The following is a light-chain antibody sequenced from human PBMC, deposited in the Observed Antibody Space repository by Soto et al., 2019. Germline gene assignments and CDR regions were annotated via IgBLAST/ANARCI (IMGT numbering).Light chain of an antibody. J-gene: IGKJ1*01. V-gene: IGKV1-5*03. Sequence: DIPMTQSPSTLSASVGDRVTITCRASQTIDSWLAWYQQRPGKPPNLLIYKASTLASGVPSRFSGSGSGTEFTLTINSLQPDDFATYYCQQYHIYSGTFGQGTKV. CDR2: KAS. CDR3: QQYHIYSGT. CDR1: QTIDSW.